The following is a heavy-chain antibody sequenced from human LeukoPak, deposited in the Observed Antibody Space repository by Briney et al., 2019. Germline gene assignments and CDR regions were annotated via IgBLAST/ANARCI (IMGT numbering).Heavy chain of an antibody. CDR3: ARLPHAMVRGVIITEYYFDY. Sequence: GGSLRLSCAASGLTFSSYSMNWVRQAPGKGLEWASSISSSSNYIYYADSVKGRFTISRDNAKNSLYLQMNSLRAEDTAVYYCARLPHAMVRGVIITEYYFDYWGQGTLVTVSS. J-gene: IGHJ4*02. CDR2: ISSSSNYI. D-gene: IGHD3-10*01. CDR1: GLTFSSYS. V-gene: IGHV3-21*01.